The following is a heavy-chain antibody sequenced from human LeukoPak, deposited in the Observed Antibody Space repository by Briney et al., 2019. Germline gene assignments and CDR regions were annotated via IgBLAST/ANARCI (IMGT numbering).Heavy chain of an antibody. Sequence: SETLSLACTVSGYSISGGYSWGWIRQPPGKGLEWIGSIYHSGNTYYNPSLKSRVTISLDTSKNQFSLNLSSVTAADTAVYYCAREVTVIVVVVTAGDEFDIWGQGTMVTVSS. CDR2: IYHSGNT. D-gene: IGHD3-22*01. CDR3: AREVTVIVVVVTAGDEFDI. V-gene: IGHV4-38-2*02. CDR1: GYSISGGYS. J-gene: IGHJ3*02.